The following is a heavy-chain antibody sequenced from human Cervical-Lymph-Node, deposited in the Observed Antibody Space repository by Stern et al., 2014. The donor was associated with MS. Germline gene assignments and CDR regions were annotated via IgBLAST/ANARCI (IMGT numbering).Heavy chain of an antibody. D-gene: IGHD2-8*01. CDR2: VLTKTDGGKA. J-gene: IGHJ4*02. CDR3: STSILDV. Sequence: EVQLVESGGGLVKPGGSLTLSCAASGFTFNDTWMTWVRQAPGKGLEWLGRVLTKTDGGKADNASLVKSRFTISRDDTRHTLYLQMSSLRPEDTAVYYCSTSILDVWGQGTLVTVSS. V-gene: IGHV3-15*01. CDR1: GFTFNDTW.